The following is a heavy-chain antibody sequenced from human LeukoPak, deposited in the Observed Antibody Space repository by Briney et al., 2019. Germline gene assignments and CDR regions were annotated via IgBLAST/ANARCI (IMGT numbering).Heavy chain of an antibody. D-gene: IGHD1-1*01. V-gene: IGHV3-30-3*01. J-gene: IGHJ4*02. CDR1: GFTFSSYA. Sequence: GRSLRLSCAASGFTFSSYAMHWVRQAPGKGLEWVAVISSDGSNKYYADSVKGRFTISRDNSKNALYLQMNSLRAEDTAVYYCARDSLLEGSYFDYWGQGTLVTVSS. CDR2: ISSDGSNK. CDR3: ARDSLLEGSYFDY.